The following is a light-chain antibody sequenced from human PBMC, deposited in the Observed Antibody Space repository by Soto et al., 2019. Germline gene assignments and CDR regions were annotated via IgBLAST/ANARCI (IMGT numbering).Light chain of an antibody. CDR3: ERRSNWPIT. Sequence: ENVWRLTPGILFVYGRGIAFGCCGISQSISSSFLAWYQQKPGQAPRLLIYDASNRATGIPARFSGSGSGTDFALSMRSLEPEDFAVYNCERRSNWPITFGGGTRLEIK. V-gene: IGKV3D-20*02. CDR1: QSISSSF. CDR2: DAS. J-gene: IGKJ5*01.